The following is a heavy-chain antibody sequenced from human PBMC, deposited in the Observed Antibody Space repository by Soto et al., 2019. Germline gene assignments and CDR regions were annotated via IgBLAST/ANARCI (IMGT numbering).Heavy chain of an antibody. Sequence: GGSLRLSCAASGFTFSSYAMTWVRQAPGKGLEWVSGVSGSGATTSYADSVKGRFTVSRDNSKNTLYLQMNSLRVEDTAVYYCAKLRYFDWSSYNWFEYWGQGT. CDR2: VSGSGATT. V-gene: IGHV3-23*01. CDR3: AKLRYFDWSSYNWFEY. CDR1: GFTFSSYA. J-gene: IGHJ5*01. D-gene: IGHD3-9*01.